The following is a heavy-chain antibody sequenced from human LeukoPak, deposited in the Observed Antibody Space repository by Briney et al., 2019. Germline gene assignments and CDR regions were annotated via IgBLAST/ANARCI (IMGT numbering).Heavy chain of an antibody. CDR3: VRVGLTSSLDY. V-gene: IGHV5-51*01. D-gene: IGHD6-13*01. J-gene: IGHJ4*02. Sequence: GESLKISCKISGYRLTNNWIGWVRQVPGKGLEWMGLIYPGDPDTRYSSSFQGQVTFTVDASISTAYLQLSGLRASDSAIYYCVRVGLTSSLDYWGQGTLVTVSS. CDR2: IYPGDPDT. CDR1: GYRLTNNW.